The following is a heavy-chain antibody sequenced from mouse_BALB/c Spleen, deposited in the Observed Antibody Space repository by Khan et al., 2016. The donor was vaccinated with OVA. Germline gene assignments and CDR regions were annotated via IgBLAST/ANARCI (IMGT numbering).Heavy chain of an antibody. CDR3: ARTARIKY. J-gene: IGHJ2*01. CDR2: ISYSGST. V-gene: IGHV3-2*02. Sequence: LKESGPGLVKPSQSLSLTCTVTGYSITSGYGWNWIRQFPGNKLEWMGYISYSGSTNYNPSLKSRISITRDTSKNQFFLQLNSVTTEDIATYYCARTARIKYWGQGTTLTVSS. D-gene: IGHD1-2*01. CDR1: GYSITSGYG.